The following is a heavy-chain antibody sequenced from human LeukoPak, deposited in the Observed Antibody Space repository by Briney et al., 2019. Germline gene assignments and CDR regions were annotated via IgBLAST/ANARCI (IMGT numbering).Heavy chain of an antibody. D-gene: IGHD2-15*01. Sequence: PGGSLRLSCAASGFTFSSYGMHWVRQAPGKGLEWVAFIRYDGSNKYYADSVKGRFTISRDNSKNTVYLQMNSLRAEDAAVYYCARVHAAYPFDYWGQGTLVTVSS. CDR2: IRYDGSNK. CDR1: GFTFSSYG. J-gene: IGHJ4*02. CDR3: ARVHAAYPFDY. V-gene: IGHV3-30*02.